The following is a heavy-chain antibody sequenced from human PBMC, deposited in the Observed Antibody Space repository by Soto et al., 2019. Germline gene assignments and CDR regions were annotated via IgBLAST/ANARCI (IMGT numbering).Heavy chain of an antibody. J-gene: IGHJ4*02. CDR2: IYYSGST. CDR3: ARVRGTAGKRYFDY. D-gene: IGHD6-13*01. CDR1: GGSMSSYY. Sequence: SETLSLTCTVSGGSMSSYYWNWMRQPPGKGLEWIGYIYYSGSTTYNPSLKSRVTISVDSSKNQFTLKVTSVTAADTAVYYCARVRGTAGKRYFDYWGQGTLVTVSS. V-gene: IGHV4-59*01.